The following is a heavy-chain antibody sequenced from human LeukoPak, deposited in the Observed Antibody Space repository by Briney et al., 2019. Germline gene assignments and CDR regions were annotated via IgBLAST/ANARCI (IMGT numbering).Heavy chain of an antibody. Sequence: PSETLSLTCAVYDGSFSGYYWSWIRQPPGKGPEWIGEINHSGSTNYNPSLKSRVTISVDTSKNQFSLKLSSVTAADTAVYYCARGYCSGGSCYPFDYWGQGTLVTVSS. J-gene: IGHJ4*02. CDR1: DGSFSGYY. V-gene: IGHV4-34*01. CDR3: ARGYCSGGSCYPFDY. CDR2: INHSGST. D-gene: IGHD2-15*01.